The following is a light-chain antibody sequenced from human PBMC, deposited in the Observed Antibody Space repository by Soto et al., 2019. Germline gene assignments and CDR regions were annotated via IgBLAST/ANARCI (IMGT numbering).Light chain of an antibody. CDR2: EVT. V-gene: IGLV2-14*01. CDR3: GSYSSTDTPFV. CDR1: ITDVGGYNY. Sequence: QSVLAQTSSVSGSPGQSITISCTGTITDVGGYNYVSWYQHHSGKAPKLLIYEVTNRPSGISDRFSGSKYVNTASLTISGLQAEDESDYYCGSYSSTDTPFVFGTGTKVTVL. J-gene: IGLJ1*01.